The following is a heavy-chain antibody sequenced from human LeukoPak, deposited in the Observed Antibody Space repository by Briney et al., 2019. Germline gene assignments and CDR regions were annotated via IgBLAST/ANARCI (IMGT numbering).Heavy chain of an antibody. J-gene: IGHJ5*02. CDR2: IYSGGST. CDR1: GFTVSSNY. CDR3: ASSVWDQSSA. Sequence: GGSLRLPCAASGFTVSSNYMSWVRQAPGKGLEWVSVIYSGGSTYYADSVKGRFTISRDDSKNTLFLQMNSLRAEDTAVYYCASSVWDQSSAWGQGTLVTVSS. D-gene: IGHD1-26*01. V-gene: IGHV3-66*01.